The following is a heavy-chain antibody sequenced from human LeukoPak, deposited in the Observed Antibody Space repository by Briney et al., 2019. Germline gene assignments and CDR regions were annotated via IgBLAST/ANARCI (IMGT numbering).Heavy chain of an antibody. CDR3: ARVRDTAMVRGSWYFDL. CDR2: IYYSGST. CDR1: GGSISSYY. V-gene: IGHV4-59*01. J-gene: IGHJ2*01. Sequence: KTSETLSLTCTVSGGSISSYYWSWIRQPPGKGLEWIGYIYYSGSTNYNPSLKSRVTISVDTSKNQFSLKLSSVTAADTAVYYCARVRDTAMVRGSWYFDLWGRGTLVTVSS. D-gene: IGHD5-18*01.